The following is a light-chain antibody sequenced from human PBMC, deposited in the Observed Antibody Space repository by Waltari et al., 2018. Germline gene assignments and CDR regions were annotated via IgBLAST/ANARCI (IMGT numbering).Light chain of an antibody. Sequence: EVVLTQSPATLSLSPGQRATLSCRASQRVSNSLAWYRQKPGQAPSPLIYDASTRAAGIPGRFSGSGSGTDFTLTISSLEPEDFAVYYCQLRTGWPMTFGQGTRLEIK. CDR1: QRVSNS. CDR3: QLRTGWPMT. V-gene: IGKV3-11*01. CDR2: DAS. J-gene: IGKJ5*01.